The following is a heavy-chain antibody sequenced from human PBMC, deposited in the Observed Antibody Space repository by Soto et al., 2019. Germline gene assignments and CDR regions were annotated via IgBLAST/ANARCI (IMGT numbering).Heavy chain of an antibody. CDR2: IYTSGNN. Sequence: PSETLSLTCTVSGGSISSYHWSWIRQSAGKGLEWIGRIYTSGNNHYNPSLKSRVTVSIDTSKNQFFLTVNSVTAADSAVYYCARESGDNWDYEAYWGQGTPVTVSS. CDR3: ARESGDNWDYEAY. D-gene: IGHD1-7*01. CDR1: GGSISSYH. J-gene: IGHJ4*02. V-gene: IGHV4-4*07.